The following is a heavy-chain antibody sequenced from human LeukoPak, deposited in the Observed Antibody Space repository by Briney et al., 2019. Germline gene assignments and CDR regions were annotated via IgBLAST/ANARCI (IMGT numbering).Heavy chain of an antibody. D-gene: IGHD3-22*01. Sequence: GGSLCLSRVASGFAFRNNAMSWVRQAPGKGLEWVSLISDSGGSTNYADSVKGRFTISRDNSKNTLYLQMNTLRAEDTAIYYCASSYGSSAYCPFDYWGQWTLVSL. CDR3: ASSYGSSAYCPFDY. CDR2: ISDSGGST. CDR1: GFAFRNNA. V-gene: IGHV3-23*01. J-gene: IGHJ4*02.